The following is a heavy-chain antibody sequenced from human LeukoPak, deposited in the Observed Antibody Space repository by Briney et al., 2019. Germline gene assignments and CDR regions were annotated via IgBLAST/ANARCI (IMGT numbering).Heavy chain of an antibody. CDR3: ARDNRLSAYAMEDAFDI. Sequence: GGSLRLSCAASGFTFDDYAMHWVRQAPGKGLEGVSGISWNSGSIGYADSVKGRFTISRDNAKNSLYLQMNSLRAEDTAVYYCARDNRLSAYAMEDAFDIWGQGTMVTVSS. V-gene: IGHV3-9*01. J-gene: IGHJ3*02. CDR2: ISWNSGSI. CDR1: GFTFDDYA. D-gene: IGHD5-18*01.